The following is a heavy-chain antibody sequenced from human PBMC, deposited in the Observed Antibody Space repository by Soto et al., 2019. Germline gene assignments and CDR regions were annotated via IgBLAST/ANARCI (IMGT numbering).Heavy chain of an antibody. Sequence: PSETLSLTCAVYGGSFSGYYWSWIRQPPGKGLEWIGEINHSGSTNYNPSLKSRVTISVDTSKNQFSLKLSSVTAADTAVYYCARGTDYGDYLVCGMDVWGQGTTVTVSS. CDR2: INHSGST. CDR1: GGSFSGYY. D-gene: IGHD4-17*01. V-gene: IGHV4-34*01. J-gene: IGHJ6*02. CDR3: ARGTDYGDYLVCGMDV.